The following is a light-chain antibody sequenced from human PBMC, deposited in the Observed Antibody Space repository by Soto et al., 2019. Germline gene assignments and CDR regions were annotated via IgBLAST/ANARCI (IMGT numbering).Light chain of an antibody. V-gene: IGKV1-5*01. CDR3: QQYNSYSL. J-gene: IGKJ4*01. CDR2: DAS. Sequence: DILMTQSPSTLSASVGDRVTITCRASQSISSWLAWYQQKPGKAPKLLIYDASSLESGVPSRFSGSGSGTEFTLTISSLQPDDFATYYCQQYNSYSLFGGGTKVDIK. CDR1: QSISSW.